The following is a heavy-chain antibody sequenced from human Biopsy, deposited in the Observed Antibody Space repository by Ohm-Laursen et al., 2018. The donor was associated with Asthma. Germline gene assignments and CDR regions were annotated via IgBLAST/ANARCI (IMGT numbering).Heavy chain of an antibody. Sequence: SVKVSCKASGYPFTDYYVHWVRQAPGQGLEWMGRINPNSGGTIYAEKFQGRVTMTRDTSISTAYMELSRLRSDDTAVYFCARGQKSAGDRWFDPWGQGTLVTVSS. CDR1: GYPFTDYY. D-gene: IGHD6-13*01. J-gene: IGHJ5*02. CDR3: ARGQKSAGDRWFDP. V-gene: IGHV1-2*06. CDR2: INPNSGGT.